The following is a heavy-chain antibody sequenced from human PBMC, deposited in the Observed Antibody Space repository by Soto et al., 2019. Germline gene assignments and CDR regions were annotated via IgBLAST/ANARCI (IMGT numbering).Heavy chain of an antibody. V-gene: IGHV3-23*01. Sequence: EVQLLESGGGSVQPGGSLRLYCAASGFTFNNYAMHWVRRPPGKGLEWVSSISHSGGTTYYADSVKGRFSISRDSLAGTLYLQRNSLRAEDTALYYCAKGRGQNWNFDYWGQGPLVTVSP. CDR3: AKGRGQNWNFDY. CDR2: ISHSGGTT. D-gene: IGHD1-1*01. J-gene: IGHJ4*02. CDR1: GFTFNNYA.